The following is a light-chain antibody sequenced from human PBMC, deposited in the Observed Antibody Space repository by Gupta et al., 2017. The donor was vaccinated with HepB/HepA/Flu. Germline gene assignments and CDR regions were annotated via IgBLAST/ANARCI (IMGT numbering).Light chain of an antibody. V-gene: IGKV3-11*01. CDR1: QSVNSY. CDR3: QRRNDLCS. CDR2: DAS. J-gene: IGKJ2*04. Sequence: EIVLTQSPATLSLSPGERATLSCRASQSVNSYLTWYQQRPGQAPRLLIDDASNRATGIPARFSGSGSESNFTLTIRGLEHEAFAVYYCQRRNDLCSFGQRTRLEIK.